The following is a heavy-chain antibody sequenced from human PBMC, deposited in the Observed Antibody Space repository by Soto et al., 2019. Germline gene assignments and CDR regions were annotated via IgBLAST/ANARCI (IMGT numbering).Heavy chain of an antibody. CDR2: MDIDGSTT. CDR1: GFTFKSFW. CDR3: ARPFRGVSPAYN. V-gene: IGHV3-74*01. D-gene: IGHD2-8*01. J-gene: IGHJ4*02. Sequence: EVQLVESGGGLVQPGGSLRLSCAASGFTFKSFWMHWVRQVPGKGLEWVARMDIDGSTTSYADSVKGQFTISRDNAKNTLYLQMDSLRPEDTAVYYCARPFRGVSPAYNWGQGTLVTVSS.